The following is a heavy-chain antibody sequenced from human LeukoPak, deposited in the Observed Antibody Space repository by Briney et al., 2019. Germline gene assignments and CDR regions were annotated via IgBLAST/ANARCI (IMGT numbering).Heavy chain of an antibody. CDR3: ARERTTIMSGTAIGGY. Sequence: GGSLRLSCAASGFTFSSYWMSWVRQAPGKGLEWVANIKQDGSEKYYVDSVKGRFTISRDNAKNSLFLQMNSLTADDTALYYCARERTTIMSGTAIGGYWGQGTLVTVSS. V-gene: IGHV3-7*01. D-gene: IGHD4-11*01. CDR2: IKQDGSEK. CDR1: GFTFSSYW. J-gene: IGHJ4*02.